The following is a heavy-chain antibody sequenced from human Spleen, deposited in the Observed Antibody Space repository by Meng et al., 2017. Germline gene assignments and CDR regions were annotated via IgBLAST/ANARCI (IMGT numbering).Heavy chain of an antibody. CDR1: GYTFSSHG. CDR2: IDPKTGGI. Sequence: QVQLVQSGGEVKKPGASVKVSCKASGYTFSSHGITWVRQAPRQGLEWMGGIDPKTGGIKYAQRFQGRVTMTRDTSISTVYMELSSLGSEDTALYYCAREKSPGHFDYLGQGILVTVSS. CDR3: AREKSPGHFDY. J-gene: IGHJ4*02. V-gene: IGHV1-2*02.